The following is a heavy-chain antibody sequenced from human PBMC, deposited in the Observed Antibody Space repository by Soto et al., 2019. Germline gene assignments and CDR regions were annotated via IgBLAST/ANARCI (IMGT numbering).Heavy chain of an antibody. J-gene: IGHJ6*02. V-gene: IGHV3-30*18. CDR2: ISHDGTKT. CDR1: GFNFGAYG. D-gene: IGHD5-18*01. Sequence: QVQLVESGGGVVQPGTSLRLACEASGFNFGAYGMHWVRQAPGKGLEWVAVISHDGTKTYYSDSVKGRFTVSRDNSKNMLYLQMGSLRPDDTAVYSCAKDRRDGYTTCSRCYGVDVWGQGTTVTVSS. CDR3: AKDRRDGYTTCSRCYGVDV.